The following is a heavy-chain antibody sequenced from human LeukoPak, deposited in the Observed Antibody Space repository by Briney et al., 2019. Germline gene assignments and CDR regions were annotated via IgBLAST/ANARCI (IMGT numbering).Heavy chain of an antibody. CDR3: ARLEGSGYYDY. Sequence: PSETMSLICTVSGGSISSSSYYWGWIRQPPGKGLEWIGSIYYSGSTYYNPSLKSRVTISVDTSKNQFSLKLSSVTAADTAVYYCARLEGSGYYDYWGQGTLVTVSS. V-gene: IGHV4-39*01. J-gene: IGHJ4*02. CDR2: IYYSGST. CDR1: GGSISSSSYY. D-gene: IGHD3-3*01.